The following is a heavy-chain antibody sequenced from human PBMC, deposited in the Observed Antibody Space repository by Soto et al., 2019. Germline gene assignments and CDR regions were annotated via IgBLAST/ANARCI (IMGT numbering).Heavy chain of an antibody. V-gene: IGHV3-74*01. CDR1: GFTFSSYW. J-gene: IGHJ4*02. CDR3: ARVLKAKAVAGYYYFDY. D-gene: IGHD6-19*01. CDR2: INSDGSST. Sequence: GGSLRLSCAASGFTFSSYWMHWVRQAPGEGQVWVSRINSDGSSTSYADSVKGRFTISRDNAKNTLYLQMNSLRAEDTAVYYCARVLKAKAVAGYYYFDYWGQGTLVTVSS.